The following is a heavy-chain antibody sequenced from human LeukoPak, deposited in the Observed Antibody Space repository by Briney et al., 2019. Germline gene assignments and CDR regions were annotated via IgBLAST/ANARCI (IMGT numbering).Heavy chain of an antibody. CDR2: IYSGGST. CDR3: ASGRYSSSSGDAFDI. Sequence: PGGSLRLSCAASGFTVSSNYMSWVRQAPGKGLEWVSVIYSGGSTYYADSVKGRFTISRDNSKNTLYLQMNSLRAEDTAVYYCASGRYSSSSGDAFDIWGQGTMVTVSS. D-gene: IGHD6-6*01. CDR1: GFTVSSNY. J-gene: IGHJ3*02. V-gene: IGHV3-53*01.